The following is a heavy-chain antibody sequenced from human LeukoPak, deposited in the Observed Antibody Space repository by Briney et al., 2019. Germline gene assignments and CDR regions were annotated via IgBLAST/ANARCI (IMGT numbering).Heavy chain of an antibody. V-gene: IGHV1-18*01. CDR3: ARDPKLLWFGECWFDP. J-gene: IGHJ5*02. CDR2: ISAYNGNT. Sequence: ASVKVSCKASGNTFTNNGISWVRQAPGQGLEWMGWISAYNGNTNYAQKLQGRVTMTTDTSTSTAYMELRSLRSDDTAVYYCARDPKLLWFGECWFDPWGQGTLVTVLS. CDR1: GNTFTNNG. D-gene: IGHD3-10*01.